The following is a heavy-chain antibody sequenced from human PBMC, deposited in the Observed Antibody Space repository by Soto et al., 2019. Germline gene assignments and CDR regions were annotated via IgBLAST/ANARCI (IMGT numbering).Heavy chain of an antibody. J-gene: IGHJ4*02. CDR1: GFTFSSYS. V-gene: IGHV3-21*01. CDR2: ISSSSSYI. CDR3: ARIEAVAGTGVGFDY. D-gene: IGHD6-19*01. Sequence: LRLSCAASGFTFSSYSMNWVRQAPGKGLEWVSSISSSSSYIYYADSVKGRFTISRDNAKNSLYLQMNSLRAEDTAVYYCARIEAVAGTGVGFDYWGQGTLVTVSS.